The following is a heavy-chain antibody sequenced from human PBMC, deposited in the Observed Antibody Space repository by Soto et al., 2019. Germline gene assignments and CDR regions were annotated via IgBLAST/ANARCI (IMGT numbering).Heavy chain of an antibody. Sequence: SETLSLTCAVYGGSFSGYYWSWIRQPPGKGLEWIGEINHSGSTNYNPSLKSRVTISVDTSKNQFSLKLSSVTAADTAAYYCARSYDYVWGSYRYTGGYGMDVWGQGTTVTVSS. D-gene: IGHD3-16*02. CDR1: GGSFSGYY. J-gene: IGHJ6*02. V-gene: IGHV4-34*01. CDR3: ARSYDYVWGSYRYTGGYGMDV. CDR2: INHSGST.